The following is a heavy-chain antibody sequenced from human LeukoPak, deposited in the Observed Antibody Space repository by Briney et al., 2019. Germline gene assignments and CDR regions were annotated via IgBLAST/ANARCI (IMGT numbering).Heavy chain of an antibody. Sequence: ASVKVSCKASGGTLSNYAISWVRQAPGQGLEWMGGIIPIFGTTNYAQKFQGRVTITADKSTTTAYMELSSLRSDDTAIYYCATLKDIVVTLAGSGTNHYWGQGTLVTVSS. CDR1: GGTLSNYA. J-gene: IGHJ4*02. CDR3: ATLKDIVVTLAGSGTNHY. V-gene: IGHV1-69*06. D-gene: IGHD2-15*01. CDR2: IIPIFGTT.